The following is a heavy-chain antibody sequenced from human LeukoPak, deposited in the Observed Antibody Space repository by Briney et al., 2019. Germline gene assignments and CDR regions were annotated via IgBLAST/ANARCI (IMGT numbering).Heavy chain of an antibody. V-gene: IGHV3-11*03. CDR2: ISSSSSYT. CDR3: ARAYSGSYPDFDY. Sequence: PGGSLRLSCATSGFTFSDYYMSWIRQAPGKGLEWVSCISSSSSYTNYADSVKGRFTISRDNAKNSLYLQMNSLRAEDTAVYYCARAYSGSYPDFDYWGQGTLVTVSS. CDR1: GFTFSDYY. D-gene: IGHD1-26*01. J-gene: IGHJ4*02.